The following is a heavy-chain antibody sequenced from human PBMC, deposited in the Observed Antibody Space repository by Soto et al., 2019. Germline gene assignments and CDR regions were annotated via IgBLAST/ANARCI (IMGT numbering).Heavy chain of an antibody. CDR3: ARDDGYCSGGRCYAWFAP. CDR2: ISAYNGNT. D-gene: IGHD2-15*01. J-gene: IGHJ5*02. V-gene: IGHV1-18*01. CDR1: GYTFTNFG. Sequence: ASVKVSCKASGYTFTNFGISWVRQAPGQGLEWMGWISAYNGNTYYADSVKGRFTMSSDKAKNSVYLQMNSLRVEDTAVYYCARDDGYCSGGRCYAWFAPWGQGTLVTVSS.